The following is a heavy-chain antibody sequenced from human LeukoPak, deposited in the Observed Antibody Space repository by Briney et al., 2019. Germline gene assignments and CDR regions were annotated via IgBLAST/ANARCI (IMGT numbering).Heavy chain of an antibody. Sequence: SETLSLTCTVSGGSISSYYWSWIRQPPGKGLEWIGYSYYSGSTKYNPSLKSRVTISVDTSKNQFSLKLSSVTAADTAVYYCASPPGRSGDYWGQGTLVTVSS. J-gene: IGHJ4*02. CDR2: SYYSGST. D-gene: IGHD6-19*01. CDR1: GGSISSYY. V-gene: IGHV4-59*12. CDR3: ASPPGRSGDY.